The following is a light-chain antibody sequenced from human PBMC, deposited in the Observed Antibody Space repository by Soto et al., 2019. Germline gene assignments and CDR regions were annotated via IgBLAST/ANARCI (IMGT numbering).Light chain of an antibody. CDR1: QSVTSSY. V-gene: IGKV3-20*01. J-gene: IGKJ4*01. Sequence: IVLTQSPGTLSLSPGERATLSGRASQSVTSSYLAWYQQKPGQAPRLLIYGASSRATGIPDRFSGSGSGTDFTLTISRLEPQDFAMYYCHQYGSSPLTFGGGTKVEIK. CDR3: HQYGSSPLT. CDR2: GAS.